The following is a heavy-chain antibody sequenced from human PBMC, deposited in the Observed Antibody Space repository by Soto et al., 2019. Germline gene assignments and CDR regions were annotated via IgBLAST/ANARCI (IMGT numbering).Heavy chain of an antibody. J-gene: IGHJ6*02. Sequence: QVQLVESGGGVVQPGRSLGLSCVASGFTFSSYGMHWVRQAPGKGLEWVAIISYDGSNKYYADSVKGRFTISRDNSKKTLDLQMCSLSAEDTAVYYCARDVGWTEYDYGMAVWGQGTTVTVSS. CDR2: ISYDGSNK. CDR3: ARDVGWTEYDYGMAV. CDR1: GFTFSSYG. D-gene: IGHD3-3*01. V-gene: IGHV3-30*03.